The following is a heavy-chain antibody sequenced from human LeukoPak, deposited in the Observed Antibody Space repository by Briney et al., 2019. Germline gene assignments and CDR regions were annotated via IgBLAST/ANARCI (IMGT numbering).Heavy chain of an antibody. J-gene: IGHJ5*02. CDR1: GYTFSNYD. CDR3: ARDFSDFWSGYSFDP. Sequence: ASVKVSCKASGYTFSNYDINWVRQAPGQGLEWMGRISAYNGNTNFAQKLQGRVTMTTDTSTSTAYMELRSLRSDDTAVYYCARDFSDFWSGYSFDPWGQGTLVTVSS. CDR2: ISAYNGNT. V-gene: IGHV1-18*04. D-gene: IGHD3-3*01.